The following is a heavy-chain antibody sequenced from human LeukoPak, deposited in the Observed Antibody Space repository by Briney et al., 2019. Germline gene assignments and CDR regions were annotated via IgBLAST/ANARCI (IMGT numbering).Heavy chain of an antibody. Sequence: GGSLRLSCAASGFTFSSYWMSWVRQAPGKGLEWVANIKQDGREKYYVDFVKGRFTISRDNAKNSLYLQMNSLRAEDTAVYYCARASTRSGYLYYFDYWGQGTLVTVSS. CDR3: ARASTRSGYLYYFDY. V-gene: IGHV3-7*01. CDR1: GFTFSSYW. CDR2: IKQDGREK. J-gene: IGHJ4*02. D-gene: IGHD3-22*01.